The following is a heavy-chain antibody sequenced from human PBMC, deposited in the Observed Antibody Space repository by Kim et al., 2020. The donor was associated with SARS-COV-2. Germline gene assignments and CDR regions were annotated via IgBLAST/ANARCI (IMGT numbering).Heavy chain of an antibody. J-gene: IGHJ4*02. D-gene: IGHD3-22*01. Sequence: GGSLRLSCAASGFTFSSYSMNWVRQAPGKGLEWVSSISSSSSYIYYADSVKGRFTISRDNAKNSLYLQMNSLRAEDTAVYYCARDWGSFGYYDSSGPIDYWGQGTLVTVSS. V-gene: IGHV3-21*01. CDR3: ARDWGSFGYYDSSGPIDY. CDR2: ISSSSSYI. CDR1: GFTFSSYS.